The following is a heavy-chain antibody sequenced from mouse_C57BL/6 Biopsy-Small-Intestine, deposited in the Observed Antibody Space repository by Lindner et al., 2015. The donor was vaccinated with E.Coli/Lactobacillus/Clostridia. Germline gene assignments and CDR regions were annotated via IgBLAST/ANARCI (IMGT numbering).Heavy chain of an antibody. J-gene: IGHJ4*01. CDR3: ARAMYDSSGYFYVLDY. V-gene: IGHV1-85*01. CDR1: GYSFAGYY. Sequence: SVKVSCKASGYSFAGYYIHWVRLAPGQGLEWMGWLNPNDGGTKYAQKFQGRVTLTRDMSISTAYMELSSLRSDDTAVYYCARAMYDSSGYFYVLDYWGQGTLVTVSS. D-gene: IGHD1-1*01. CDR2: LNPNDGGT.